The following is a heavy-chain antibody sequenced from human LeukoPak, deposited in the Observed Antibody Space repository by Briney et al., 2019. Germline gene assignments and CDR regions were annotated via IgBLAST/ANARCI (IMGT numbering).Heavy chain of an antibody. CDR2: IVGDASKM. CDR3: ARQPYNYYYLDV. V-gene: IGHV3-23*01. D-gene: IGHD1-14*01. J-gene: IGHJ6*03. Sequence: GGSRRLSCAVSGFRIDNCAMTWIRQAPGKGLEWVSSIVGDASKMYYADSVKGRFTISSDGSRNMLFLHMSRLRAEDTAIYYCARQPYNYYYLDVWGKGTTVTVSS. CDR1: GFRIDNCA.